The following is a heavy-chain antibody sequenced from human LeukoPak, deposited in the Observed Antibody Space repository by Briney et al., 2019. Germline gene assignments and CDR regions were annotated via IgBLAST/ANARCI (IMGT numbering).Heavy chain of an antibody. Sequence: SETLSLTCTVSGGSISSYYLTWIRQPPGKGLEYIGYIYYTGSTNYNPSLKSRASISVDTSKNQFSLKLSSVTAADTAVYYCAKVPAGGYYTRTYYYYYMDVWGKGTTVTVSS. J-gene: IGHJ6*03. D-gene: IGHD3-3*01. CDR3: AKVPAGGYYTRTYYYYYMDV. CDR2: IYYTGST. CDR1: GGSISSYY. V-gene: IGHV4-59*01.